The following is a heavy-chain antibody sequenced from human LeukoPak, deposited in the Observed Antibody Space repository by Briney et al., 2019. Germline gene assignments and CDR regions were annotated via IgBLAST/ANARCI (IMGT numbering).Heavy chain of an antibody. V-gene: IGHV1-69*13. Sequence: SVKVSCKASGGTFSSYAISWVRQAPGQGLEWMGGIIPIFGTANYAQKFQGRVTITADESTSTAYMELSSLRSEDTAVYYCAREPYYYDSSGTTTSYFGYWGQGTLVTVSS. CDR1: GGTFSSYA. CDR2: IIPIFGTA. D-gene: IGHD3-22*01. CDR3: AREPYYYDSSGTTTSYFGY. J-gene: IGHJ4*02.